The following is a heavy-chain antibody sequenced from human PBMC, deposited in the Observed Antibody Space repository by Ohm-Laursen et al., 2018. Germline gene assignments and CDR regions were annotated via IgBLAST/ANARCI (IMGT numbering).Heavy chain of an antibody. Sequence: SLRLSCAASGFTFSTYSMNWVRQAPGKGLEWVSSISSSSSYIYYADSVKGRFTISRDNAKNSLYLQMNSLRAEDTAVYYCARASDFWSGYYGHYYYGMDVWGQGTTVTVSS. J-gene: IGHJ6*02. CDR3: ARASDFWSGYYGHYYYGMDV. CDR1: GFTFSTYS. CDR2: ISSSSSYI. V-gene: IGHV3-21*04. D-gene: IGHD3-3*01.